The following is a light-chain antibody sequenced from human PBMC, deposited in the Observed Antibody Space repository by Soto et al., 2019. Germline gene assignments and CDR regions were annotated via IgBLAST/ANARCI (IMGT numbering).Light chain of an antibody. CDR3: AAWDDSLSVYV. J-gene: IGLJ1*01. Sequence: QSVLTQPPSASATPGQGVMISCSGSSVNIGSNYVYWYQQLPGTAPKLLIFRNNQRPSGVPDRFSDSKSGTSASLAISGLRSEDEADYYCAAWDDSLSVYVFGTGTKVTVL. V-gene: IGLV1-47*01. CDR2: RNN. CDR1: SVNIGSNY.